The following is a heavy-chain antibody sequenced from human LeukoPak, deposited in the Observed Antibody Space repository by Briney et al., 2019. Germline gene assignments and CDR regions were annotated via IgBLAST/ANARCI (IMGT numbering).Heavy chain of an antibody. Sequence: GGSLRLSCAASGFTFSNYWMHWVRQAPGKGLVWVSRINSDGINTSYADSVKGRFTISRDNAKNTLNLQMNSLRAEDTAVYYCARGGRDGYNFMTYLGCHMDVWGKGTTVTVSS. CDR3: ARGGRDGYNFMTYLGCHMDV. V-gene: IGHV3-74*01. D-gene: IGHD5-24*01. J-gene: IGHJ6*03. CDR1: GFTFSNYW. CDR2: INSDGINT.